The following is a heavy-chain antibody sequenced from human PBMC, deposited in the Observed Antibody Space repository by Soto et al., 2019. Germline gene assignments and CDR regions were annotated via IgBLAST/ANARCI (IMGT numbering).Heavy chain of an antibody. CDR1: GYSLTSYC. Sequence: GGSPKTSFKGPGYSLTSYCIGWVRQMAGKGLEGMGMIYPGDSDNSYSPAFQGQITISADQSISTVYLQWSSLKASDNAWYYCARHELARDGMDVWGQGTTVTVSS. CDR2: IYPGDSDN. D-gene: IGHD6-6*01. V-gene: IGHV5-51*01. J-gene: IGHJ6*02. CDR3: ARHELARDGMDV.